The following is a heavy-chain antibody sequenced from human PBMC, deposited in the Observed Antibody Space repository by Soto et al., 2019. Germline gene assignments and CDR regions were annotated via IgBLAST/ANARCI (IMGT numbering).Heavy chain of an antibody. CDR1: GFTFSNNG. Sequence: QVQLAESGGGAVQPGRSLRLSCAASGFTFSNNGIHWVRQAPGKGLEWVAVISSDGINKYYADSVKGRSTISRDNSKNTLFLQMNSLRVKDTAVYYCAMDLYGGSSRFDYWGQGTLVTVSS. V-gene: IGHV3-30*03. J-gene: IGHJ4*02. CDR3: AMDLYGGSSRFDY. CDR2: ISSDGINK. D-gene: IGHD2-15*01.